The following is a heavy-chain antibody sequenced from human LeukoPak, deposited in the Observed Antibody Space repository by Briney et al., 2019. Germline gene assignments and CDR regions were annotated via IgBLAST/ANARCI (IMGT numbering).Heavy chain of an antibody. Sequence: PSETPSLTCSVSGESIKSTSNYWAWVRQPPGKGLEWIGHIYYSTNTYYNSSLKSRVTISDDTSKNQVSLSLRSVTAADTALYFCVRRVAGTFHFAKWGEGSLVSVSS. CDR2: IYYSTNT. J-gene: IGHJ4*02. CDR3: VRRVAGTFHFAK. V-gene: IGHV4-39*01. D-gene: IGHD6-19*01. CDR1: GESIKSTSNY.